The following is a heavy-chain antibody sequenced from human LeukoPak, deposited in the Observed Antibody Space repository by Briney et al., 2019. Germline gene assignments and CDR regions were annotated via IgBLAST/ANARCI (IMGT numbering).Heavy chain of an antibody. CDR1: GGTFSSYA. Sequence: GASVKVSCKASGGTFSSYAISWVRQAPGQGLEWMGGIIPIFGTANYAQKFQGRVTITADESTSTAYMELRSLRSDDTAVYYCARDMDWDIVVVPAATGYYYYGMDVWGQGTTVTVSS. CDR2: IIPIFGTA. V-gene: IGHV1-69*13. J-gene: IGHJ6*02. D-gene: IGHD2-2*01. CDR3: ARDMDWDIVVVPAATGYYYYGMDV.